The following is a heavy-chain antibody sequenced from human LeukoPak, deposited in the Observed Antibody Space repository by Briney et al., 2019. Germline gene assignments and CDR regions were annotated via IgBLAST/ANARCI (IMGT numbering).Heavy chain of an antibody. CDR1: GFTFSSYW. Sequence: GGSLRLSCAASGFTFSSYWMSWVRQAPGKGLEWVANIKQDGSEKYYVDSVKGRFTVSRDNAKNSLYLQMDSLRDEDTAVYFCARAGYSSGWYINYWGQGTLVTVSS. D-gene: IGHD6-19*01. V-gene: IGHV3-7*05. CDR2: IKQDGSEK. CDR3: ARAGYSSGWYINY. J-gene: IGHJ4*02.